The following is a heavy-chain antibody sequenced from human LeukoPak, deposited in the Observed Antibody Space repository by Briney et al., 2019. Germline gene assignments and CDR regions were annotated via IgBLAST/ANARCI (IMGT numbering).Heavy chain of an antibody. J-gene: IGHJ4*02. D-gene: IGHD3-10*01. CDR1: GYTLTELS. CDR3: ATLGTMVRRYFDY. V-gene: IGHV1-24*01. Sequence: EASVKVSCKVSGYTLTELSMHWVRQAPGKGLEWMGGFDPEDGETIYAQKFQGRVTMTEGTSTDTAYMELSSLRSVDTAVYYCATLGTMVRRYFDYWGQGTLVTVSS. CDR2: FDPEDGET.